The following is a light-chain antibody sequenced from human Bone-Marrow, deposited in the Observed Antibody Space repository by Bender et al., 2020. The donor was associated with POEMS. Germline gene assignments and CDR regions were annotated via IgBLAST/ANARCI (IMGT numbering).Light chain of an antibody. Sequence: QSALTQPASVSGSPGQSITISCTETSGVVGTYDYVYVSWYQQYPGRAPKLLISDVRNRPSGISIRFSGSKSGNTASLTISGLQSEDEADYYCCSSAGSQRHVLFGGGTKLTVL. CDR1: SGVVGTYDY. J-gene: IGLJ2*01. CDR3: CSSAGSQRHVL. CDR2: DVR. V-gene: IGLV2-14*03.